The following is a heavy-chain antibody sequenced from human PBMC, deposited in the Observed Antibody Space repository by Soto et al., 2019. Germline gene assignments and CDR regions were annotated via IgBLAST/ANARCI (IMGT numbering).Heavy chain of an antibody. CDR3: TRDSYYDFWSGFDAFDI. Sequence: GGSLRLSCTASGFTFGDYAMSWVRQAPGKGLEWVGFIRSKAYGGTTEYAASVKGRFTISRDDSKSIAYLQMNSLKTEDTAVYYCTRDSYYDFWSGFDAFDIWGQGT. J-gene: IGHJ3*02. V-gene: IGHV3-49*04. D-gene: IGHD3-3*01. CDR1: GFTFGDYA. CDR2: IRSKAYGGTT.